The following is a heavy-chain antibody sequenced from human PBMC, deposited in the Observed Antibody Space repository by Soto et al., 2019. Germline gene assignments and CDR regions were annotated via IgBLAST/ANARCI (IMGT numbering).Heavy chain of an antibody. J-gene: IGHJ5*02. CDR3: ARHGLYGSGSSRSTWFDP. CDR1: GGSISISSYY. Sequence: QLHLQESGPGLVKSSETLSLTCTVSGGSISISSYYWGWIRQPPGKGLECIGSIHFVGTTYYNPSLKSRVTISVDTSKNQSSLKLSSVTAADPAVYYCARHGLYGSGSSRSTWFDPWGQGTLVTVSS. V-gene: IGHV4-39*01. CDR2: IHFVGTT. D-gene: IGHD3-10*01.